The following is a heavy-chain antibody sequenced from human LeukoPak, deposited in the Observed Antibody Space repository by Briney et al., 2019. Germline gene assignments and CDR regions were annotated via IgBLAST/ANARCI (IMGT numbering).Heavy chain of an antibody. J-gene: IGHJ3*02. CDR2: INPNSGGT. CDR1: GYTFSGYY. V-gene: IGHV1-2*02. D-gene: IGHD3-22*01. CDR3: ARMGHYFGSSGYDFET. Sequence: ASVKVSCKASGYTFSGYYMHWVRQAPGQGLEWMGWINPNSGGTNYAQKFQGRVTMTRDTSISTAYMELSRLRSDDTAVYFCARMGHYFGSSGYDFETWGQGTMVTVSS.